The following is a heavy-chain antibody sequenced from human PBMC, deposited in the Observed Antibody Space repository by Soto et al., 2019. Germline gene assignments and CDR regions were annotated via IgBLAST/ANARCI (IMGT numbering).Heavy chain of an antibody. CDR2: IDPSDSYT. J-gene: IGHJ6*02. Sequence: GESLKISCKGSGYSFTSYWISWVRQMPGKGLEWMGRIDPSDSYTNYSPSFQGHVTISADKSISTAYLQWSSLKASDTAMYYCARLDYDSSGYLPHYYYYGMDVWGQGTTVTVSS. CDR1: GYSFTSYW. CDR3: ARLDYDSSGYLPHYYYYGMDV. D-gene: IGHD3-22*01. V-gene: IGHV5-10-1*01.